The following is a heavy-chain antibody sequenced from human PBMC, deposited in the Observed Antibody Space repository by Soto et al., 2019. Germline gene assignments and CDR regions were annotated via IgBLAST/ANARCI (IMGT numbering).Heavy chain of an antibody. CDR1: GFTFSGSA. V-gene: IGHV3-73*01. D-gene: IGHD2-2*01. Sequence: GGSLRLSCAASGFTFSGSAMHWVRQASGKGLEWVGRIRSKANSYATAYAASVKGRFTISRDDSKNTAYLQMNSLKTEDTAVYYCTRHGGVVVSLPNVYGMDVWGQGTTVTVSS. J-gene: IGHJ6*02. CDR3: TRHGGVVVSLPNVYGMDV. CDR2: IRSKANSYAT.